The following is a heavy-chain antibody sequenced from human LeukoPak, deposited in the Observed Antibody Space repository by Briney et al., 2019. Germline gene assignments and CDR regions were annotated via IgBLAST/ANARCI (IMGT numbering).Heavy chain of an antibody. CDR1: GFTFKTYT. CDR3: ARDSYGYRSRSY. D-gene: IGHD5-18*01. V-gene: IGHV3-48*04. Sequence: GGSLRLSCAASGFTFKTYTMHWVRQAPGMGLEWVSYISSSGSTIYYADSVKGRFTISRDNAKNSLYLQMNSLRAEDTAVYYCARDSYGYRSRSYWGQGTLVTVSS. J-gene: IGHJ4*02. CDR2: ISSSGSTI.